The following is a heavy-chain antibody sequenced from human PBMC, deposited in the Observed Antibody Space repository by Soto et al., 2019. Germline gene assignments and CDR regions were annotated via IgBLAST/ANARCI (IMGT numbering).Heavy chain of an antibody. V-gene: IGHV1-3*01. CDR2: INAGNGDT. D-gene: IGHD2-15*01. CDR3: ALVKVAEPATSYFGMDV. CDR1: GYTFTSYA. J-gene: IGHJ6*02. Sequence: ASVKVSCKASGYTFTSYAIHWVRQAPGHSLEWIGWINAGNGDTKYSQNFKGRLSITRDTPAGTAYMELSSLRFEDTAVYFFALVKVAEPATSYFGMDVWGQGTTVTVSS.